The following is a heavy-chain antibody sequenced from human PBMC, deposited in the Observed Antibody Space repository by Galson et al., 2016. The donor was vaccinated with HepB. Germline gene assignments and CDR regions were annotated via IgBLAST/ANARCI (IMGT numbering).Heavy chain of an antibody. CDR3: ASDSGYGYHVIEY. Sequence: SVKVSCKASGYAFANYYVHWVRQAPGQGLEWMGIVNPGADSTTSYAQKYRGRVTMTRDTSTSTVYMELSSLDLEDTAVYYCASDSGYGYHVIEYWGQGTLVTVSS. D-gene: IGHD5-18*01. V-gene: IGHV1-46*01. CDR1: GYAFANYY. CDR2: VNPGADSTT. J-gene: IGHJ4*02.